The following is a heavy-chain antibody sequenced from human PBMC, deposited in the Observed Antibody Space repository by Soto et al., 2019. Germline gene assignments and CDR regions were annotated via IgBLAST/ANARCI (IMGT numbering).Heavy chain of an antibody. J-gene: IGHJ6*02. CDR3: AKDSLERDPRRFYYYYYGMDV. Sequence: GGSLRLSCAASGFTFSSYGMHWVRQAPGKGLEWVAVISYDGSNKYYADSVKGRFTISRDNSKNTLYLQMNSLRAEDTAVYYCAKDSLERDPRRFYYYYYGMDVWGQGTTVTVSS. V-gene: IGHV3-30*18. CDR2: ISYDGSNK. CDR1: GFTFSSYG.